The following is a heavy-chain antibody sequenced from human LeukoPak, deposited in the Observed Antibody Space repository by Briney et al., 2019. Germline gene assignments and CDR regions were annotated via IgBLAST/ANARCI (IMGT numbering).Heavy chain of an antibody. J-gene: IGHJ4*02. V-gene: IGHV4-59*01. CDR2: IYYSGST. Sequence: SETLSLTCTVSGDSISSYYWSWIRQPPGKRLEWIGYIYYSGSTNYNPSLKSRVTISVDTSKNQFSLKLSSVTAAGTAVYYCARETAEQLVDYWGQGTLVTVSS. CDR3: ARETAEQLVDY. CDR1: GDSISSYY. D-gene: IGHD6-6*01.